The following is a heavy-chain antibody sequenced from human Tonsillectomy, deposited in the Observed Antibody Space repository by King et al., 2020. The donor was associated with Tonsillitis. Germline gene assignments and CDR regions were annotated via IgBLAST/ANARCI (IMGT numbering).Heavy chain of an antibody. V-gene: IGHV4-59*01. CDR2: IYYSGST. CDR3: AGYSSSWYYYFDY. CDR1: GGSISSYY. D-gene: IGHD6-13*01. J-gene: IGHJ4*02. Sequence: VQLQESGPGLVKPSETLSLTCTVSGGSISSYYWSWIRQPPGKGLEWIGYIYYSGSTNYNPPLKSRFTLSVDTSKNQFSLKLSSVTAADTAVYYCAGYSSSWYYYFDYWGQGTLVTVSS.